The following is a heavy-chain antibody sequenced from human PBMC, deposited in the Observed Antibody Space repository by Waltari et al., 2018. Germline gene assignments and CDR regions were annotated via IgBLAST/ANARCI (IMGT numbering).Heavy chain of an antibody. V-gene: IGHV4-34*01. Sequence: QVQLQQWGAGLLKPSETLSLTCAVYGGSVSGYYWIWIRQSPGKRLEWIGEINHSGGSNYNPSLKSRVTISGDTSKNQLSLKLSSVTAADTAVYYCVRGRGVGRGVFAYWGQGTLVAVSS. J-gene: IGHJ4*02. D-gene: IGHD3-10*01. CDR1: GGSVSGYY. CDR2: INHSGGS. CDR3: VRGRGVGRGVFAY.